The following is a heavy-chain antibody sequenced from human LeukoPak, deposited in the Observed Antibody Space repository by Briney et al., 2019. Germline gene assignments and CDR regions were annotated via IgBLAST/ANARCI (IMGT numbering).Heavy chain of an antibody. CDR1: GGSFSGYY. D-gene: IGHD3-9*01. Sequence: PSETLSLTYAVYGGSFSGYYWSGIRQPPGKGLEWIGEINHSGSTNYNPSLKRRFTISVDTSKNQFSLKLSSVTAADTAVYYCARGPRYFDWLLHYYYMDVWGKGTTVTVSS. CDR3: ARGPRYFDWLLHYYYMDV. V-gene: IGHV4-34*01. J-gene: IGHJ6*03. CDR2: INHSGST.